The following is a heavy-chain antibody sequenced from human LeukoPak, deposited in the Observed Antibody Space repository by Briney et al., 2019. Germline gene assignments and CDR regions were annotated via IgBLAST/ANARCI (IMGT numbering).Heavy chain of an antibody. J-gene: IGHJ5*02. CDR2: INQSGNS. CDR1: GGSLSGSY. Sequence: SETLSLTCDVNGGSLSGSYWSWIRQSPEKGLEWIGEINQSGNSNYNPSLKSRVTILVDTSKNQFSLKLSSVTAADTAVYYCTRHIPVSMVDPWGQGTLVTVSS. V-gene: IGHV4-34*01. D-gene: IGHD2-21*01. CDR3: TRHIPVSMVDP.